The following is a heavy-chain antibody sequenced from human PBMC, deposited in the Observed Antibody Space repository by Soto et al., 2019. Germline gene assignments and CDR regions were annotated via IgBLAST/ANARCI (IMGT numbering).Heavy chain of an antibody. CDR1: GYTLTELS. CDR2: FDPEDGET. D-gene: IGHD2-2*01. V-gene: IGHV1-24*01. CDR3: ATVLVVPAAINSYYFDY. J-gene: IGHJ4*02. Sequence: GASVKVSCKVSGYTLTELSMYCVRQAPGKGLEWMGGFDPEDGETIYAQKFQGRVTMTEDTSTDTAYMELSSLRSEDTAVYYCATVLVVPAAINSYYFDYWGQGTLVTVSS.